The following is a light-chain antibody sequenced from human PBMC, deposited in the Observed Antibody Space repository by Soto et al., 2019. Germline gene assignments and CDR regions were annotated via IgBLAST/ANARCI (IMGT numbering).Light chain of an antibody. J-gene: IGLJ1*01. CDR3: FSFTTDWTHV. V-gene: IGLV2-14*01. CDR2: EVS. CDR1: ISDIGAYNY. Sequence: LTHPASVSGSPGQSITISCTGSISDIGAYNYVSWFQQYPGKAPKLIISEVSNRPSGVSNRFSGSKSGTAASLTISGLQTEDEADYFCFSFTTDWTHVFGTGTKVTVL.